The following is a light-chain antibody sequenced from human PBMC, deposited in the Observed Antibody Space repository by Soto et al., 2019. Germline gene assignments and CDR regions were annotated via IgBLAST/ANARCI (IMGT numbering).Light chain of an antibody. CDR1: SSDVGGYNY. J-gene: IGLJ2*01. Sequence: QSVLTQPPSASGSLGQSVTISCTGTSSDVGGYNYVSWHQQHPGKAPKVMIFEVTNRPPGVPDRFSGSKSGNTASLTVSGLQAEDEADYYFSSFAGRGSTVLLGGGTKLTVL. CDR3: SSFAGRGSTVL. CDR2: EVT. V-gene: IGLV2-8*01.